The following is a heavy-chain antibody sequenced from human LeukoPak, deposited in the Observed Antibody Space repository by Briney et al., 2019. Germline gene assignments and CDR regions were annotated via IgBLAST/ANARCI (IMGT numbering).Heavy chain of an antibody. CDR3: AKGGGYEAQYYYYYLDV. Sequence: GGSLRLSCAASGFTFSSYAVTWVRQAPGKGLEWVSAISGSGGSTYYADSVKGRFTISRDNSKNTLYLQMRSLRAEDTAVYYCAKGGGYEAQYYYYYLDVWGKGTTVTISS. CDR2: ISGSGGST. CDR1: GFTFSSYA. D-gene: IGHD5-12*01. V-gene: IGHV3-23*01. J-gene: IGHJ6*03.